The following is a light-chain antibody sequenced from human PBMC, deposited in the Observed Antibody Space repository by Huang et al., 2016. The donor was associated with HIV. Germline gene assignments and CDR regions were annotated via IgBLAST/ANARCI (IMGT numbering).Light chain of an antibody. CDR1: QSLLHSHGYHY. CDR2: LSS. V-gene: IGKV2-28*01. J-gene: IGKJ5*01. Sequence: IVITQSPLSLPVTPGEPASISCRSSQSLLHSHGYHYLYWYRQKPGQAPQLLISLSSIRAFWVPDRFSGSGSVTDFTLKISRVEAEDVWIYFCMQALQTPRTFGQGTRLEIK. CDR3: MQALQTPRT.